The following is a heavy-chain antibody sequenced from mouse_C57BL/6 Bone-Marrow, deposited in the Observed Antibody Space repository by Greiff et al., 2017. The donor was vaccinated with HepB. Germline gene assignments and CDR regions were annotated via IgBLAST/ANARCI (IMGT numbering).Heavy chain of an antibody. V-gene: IGHV3-6*01. CDR1: GYSITSGYY. CDR3: ARRPYYYAMDY. CDR2: ISYDGSN. J-gene: IGHJ4*01. Sequence: VQLKESGPGLVKPSQSLSLTCSVTGYSITSGYYWNWIRQFPGNKLEWMGYISYDGSNNYNPSLKNRISITRDTSKNQFFLKLNSVTTEDTATYYCARRPYYYAMDYWGQGTSVTVSS.